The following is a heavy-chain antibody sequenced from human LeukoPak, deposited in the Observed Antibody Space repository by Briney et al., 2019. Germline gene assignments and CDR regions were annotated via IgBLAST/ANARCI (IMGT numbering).Heavy chain of an antibody. D-gene: IGHD3-10*01. CDR3: ARHPTYGSGTYGRNWFDP. CDR1: GGSISGGDSY. J-gene: IGHJ5*02. CDR2: IYYNGNT. V-gene: IGHV4-30-4*01. Sequence: SETLSLTCTVSGGSISGGDSYWSWIRQPPGKGLEWIGYIYYNGNTYYNPSLKSRVTMSVDTSKNQFSLKLSSVTAADTAVYYCARHPTYGSGTYGRNWFDPWGQGTLVTVSS.